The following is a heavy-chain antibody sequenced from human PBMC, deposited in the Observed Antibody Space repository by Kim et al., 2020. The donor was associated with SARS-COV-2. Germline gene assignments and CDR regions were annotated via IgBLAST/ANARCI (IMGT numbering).Heavy chain of an antibody. Sequence: GSLRLSCAASGFTFSSYSMNWVRQAPGKGLEWVSYISSSSSTIFYADSVKGRFTISRDNAKNSLYLQMHSLRAEDTAVYYCARDQSRVTLIVVVRYGMD. CDR1: GFTFSSYS. CDR2: ISSSSSTI. CDR3: ARDQSRVTLIVVVRYGMD. D-gene: IGHD3-22*01. J-gene: IGHJ6*01. V-gene: IGHV3-48*04.